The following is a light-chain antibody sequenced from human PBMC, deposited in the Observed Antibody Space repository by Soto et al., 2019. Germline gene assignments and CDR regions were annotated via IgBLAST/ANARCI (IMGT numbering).Light chain of an antibody. CDR1: RSDVGGYNY. CDR3: FSYSTSRARI. CDR2: DVS. Sequence: QSVLPQPDSVSGSPGQSITISCTGTRSDVGGYNYVSWYKQNPGKDPKLGIYDVSHRPSGVSNRFFGSKSGNTASLTIAGLQAEDEADYYCFSYSTSRARIFGGGTKLTVL. V-gene: IGLV2-14*01. J-gene: IGLJ2*01.